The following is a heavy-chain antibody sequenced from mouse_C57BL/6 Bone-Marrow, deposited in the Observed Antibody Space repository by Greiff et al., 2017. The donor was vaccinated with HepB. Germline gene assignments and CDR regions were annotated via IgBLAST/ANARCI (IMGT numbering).Heavy chain of an antibody. J-gene: IGHJ2*01. CDR1: GYTFTEYT. Sequence: VQLQQSGAELVKPGASVKLSCKASGYTFTEYTIHWVKQRSGQGLEWIGWFYPGSGSIKYNEKFKDKATLTADKSSSTVYMELSRMTSEDSAVYFWGRKEDGTGNLELWGQGTPLTVPS. D-gene: IGHD4-1*01. CDR2: FYPGSGSI. CDR3: GRKEDGTGNLEL. V-gene: IGHV1-62-2*01.